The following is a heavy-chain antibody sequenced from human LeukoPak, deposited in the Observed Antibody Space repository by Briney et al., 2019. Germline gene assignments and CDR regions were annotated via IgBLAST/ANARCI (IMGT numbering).Heavy chain of an antibody. Sequence: GGSLRLPCAASGFTFSSYAMSWVRQAPGKGLEWVSAISGSGGSTYYADSVKGRFTISRDNSKNTLYLQMNSLRAEDTAVYYCARGRSTSVSYYCGMDVWGQGTTVTVSS. V-gene: IGHV3-23*01. CDR1: GFTFSSYA. D-gene: IGHD2-2*01. CDR2: ISGSGGST. CDR3: ARGRSTSVSYYCGMDV. J-gene: IGHJ6*02.